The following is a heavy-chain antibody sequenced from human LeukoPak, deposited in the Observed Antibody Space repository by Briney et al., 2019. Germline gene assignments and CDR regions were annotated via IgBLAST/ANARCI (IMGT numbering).Heavy chain of an antibody. J-gene: IGHJ4*02. Sequence: SETLSLTCTVSGGSISSDYWSWIRQPPGKGLEWIGYIYHSGSTNYNPSLKSRVTVSVDTSKNQFSLKLNSVTAADTAVYYCARSLSSAWYAYDHWGQGTLVTVSS. D-gene: IGHD6-19*01. CDR1: GGSISSDY. CDR3: ARSLSSAWYAYDH. CDR2: IYHSGST. V-gene: IGHV4-59*01.